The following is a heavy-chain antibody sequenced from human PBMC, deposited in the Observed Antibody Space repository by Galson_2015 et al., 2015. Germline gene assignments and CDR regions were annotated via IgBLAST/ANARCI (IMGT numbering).Heavy chain of an antibody. D-gene: IGHD3-9*01. V-gene: IGHV5-10-1*01. CDR2: IDPSDSYT. CDR1: GYSFTSYW. CDR3: ARGKYYDILTGPFDP. J-gene: IGHJ5*02. Sequence: QSGAEVKKPGESLRISCKGSGYSFTSYWISWVRQMPGKGLEWMGRIDPSDSYTNYSPSFQGHVTISADKSISTAYLQWSSLKASDTAMYYCARGKYYDILTGPFDPWGQGTLVTVSS.